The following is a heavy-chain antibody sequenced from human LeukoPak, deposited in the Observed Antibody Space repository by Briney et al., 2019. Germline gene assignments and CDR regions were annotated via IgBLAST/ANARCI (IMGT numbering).Heavy chain of an antibody. CDR1: GGSISSSSYY. CDR3: ARVVGYCSGGSCSRNYYYGMDV. CDR2: IYYSGST. J-gene: IGHJ6*02. D-gene: IGHD2-15*01. Sequence: PSETLSLTCTVSGGSISSSSYYWSWIRQPPGKGLEWIGYIYYSGSTNYNPSLKSRVTISVDTSKNQFSLKLSSVTAADTAVYYCARVVGYCSGGSCSRNYYYGMDVWGQGTTVTVSS. V-gene: IGHV4-61*01.